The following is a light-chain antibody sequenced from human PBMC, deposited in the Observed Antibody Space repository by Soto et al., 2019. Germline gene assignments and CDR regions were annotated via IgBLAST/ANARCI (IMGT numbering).Light chain of an antibody. V-gene: IGLV1-40*01. CDR2: GNT. Sequence: QAVVTQPPSVSGAPGQRVTISCTGSSSNIGAGYDVHWYQHLPGTAPKLLISGNTNRPSGVPDRFSGSKSGTSASLAITGLQAEDEADYYCQSYDNTRGVEFGGGTKLTVL. J-gene: IGLJ2*01. CDR1: SSNIGAGYD. CDR3: QSYDNTRGVE.